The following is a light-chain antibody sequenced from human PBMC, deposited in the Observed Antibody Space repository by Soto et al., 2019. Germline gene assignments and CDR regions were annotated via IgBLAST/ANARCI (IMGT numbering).Light chain of an antibody. CDR2: KAS. Sequence: DIQMTQSPSTLSASVGDRVTITCRASQSINSCLAWYQQKPGKAPKLLIYKASSLESGVPSRFRGSESGTEFTLTISSLQPDDFATYYCQQYLAYPWTFGRWTKVEV. CDR3: QQYLAYPWT. J-gene: IGKJ1*01. CDR1: QSINSC. V-gene: IGKV1-5*03.